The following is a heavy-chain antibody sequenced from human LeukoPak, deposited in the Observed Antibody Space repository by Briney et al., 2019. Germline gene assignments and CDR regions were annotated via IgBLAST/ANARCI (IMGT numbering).Heavy chain of an antibody. CDR1: GGSISSSSYY. V-gene: IGHV4-39*01. J-gene: IGHJ4*02. CDR2: IYYSGST. CDR3: AGVGYSSSWYPGAHFDY. D-gene: IGHD6-13*01. Sequence: PSETLSLTCTVSGGSISSSSYYWGWIRQPPGKGLEWIGSIYYSGSTYYNPSLKSRVTISVDTSKNQFSLKLSSVTAADTAVYYCAGVGYSSSWYPGAHFDYWGQGTLVTVSS.